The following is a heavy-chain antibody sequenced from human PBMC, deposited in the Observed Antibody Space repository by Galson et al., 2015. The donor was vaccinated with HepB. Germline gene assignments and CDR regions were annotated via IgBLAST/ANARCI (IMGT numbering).Heavy chain of an antibody. CDR3: ARDARMAPSFSFDY. CDR2: IWYDGSNK. J-gene: IGHJ4*02. V-gene: IGHV3-33*01. D-gene: IGHD5-24*01. Sequence: SLRLSCAASGFTFSSYGMHWVRQAPGKGLEWVAVIWYDGSNKYYADSVKGRFTISRDNSKNTLYLQMNSLRAEDTAVYYCARDARMAPSFSFDYWGQGTLVTVSS. CDR1: GFTFSSYG.